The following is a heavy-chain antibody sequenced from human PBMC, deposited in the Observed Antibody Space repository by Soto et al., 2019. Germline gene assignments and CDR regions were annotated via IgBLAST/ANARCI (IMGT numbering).Heavy chain of an antibody. CDR2: IYPDDSDT. Sequence: PGESLKISCKGSGYIFTTYWIGWVRQMPGKGLEWMGIIYPDDSDTRYSPSFQGRVTISADKSIDTAYLQWSSLKASDTAMYYCARPLDTSGWYDYWGQGTLVTVSS. CDR1: GYIFTTYW. J-gene: IGHJ4*02. CDR3: ARPLDTSGWYDY. D-gene: IGHD6-19*01. V-gene: IGHV5-51*01.